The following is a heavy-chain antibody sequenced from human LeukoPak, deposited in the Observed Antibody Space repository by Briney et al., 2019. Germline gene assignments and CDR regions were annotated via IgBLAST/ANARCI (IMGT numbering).Heavy chain of an antibody. D-gene: IGHD2-2*01. CDR1: GYTFTSYD. CDR2: MNPNSGNT. J-gene: IGHJ3*02. CDR3: ARGGSPVVSAAIRAFAN. V-gene: IGHV1-8*03. Sequence: GASVKVSCKASGYTFTSYDINLVRQATGQGLEWMGWMNPNSGNTGYAQKFQGRVTITRNTSISTAYMELSSLRSEATAAYDCARGGSPVVSAAIRAFANWGQGTMVTVSS.